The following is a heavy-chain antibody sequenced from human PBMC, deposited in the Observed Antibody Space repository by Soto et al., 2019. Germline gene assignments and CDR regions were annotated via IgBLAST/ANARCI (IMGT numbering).Heavy chain of an antibody. J-gene: IGHJ6*02. CDR3: ARDRDAAAGNFYYHGLDV. CDR1: GYTFATYA. CDR2: INAGNGNT. D-gene: IGHD6-13*01. Sequence: QVQLVQSGAEVKMPGASVKVSCKTSGYTFATYAVHWVRQAPGQRLEWLGWINAGNGNTKYSQKFHGRATITSDTSPSPVYKELGSLRSEDTAVYYCARDRDAAAGNFYYHGLDVWGQGTTVIVSS. V-gene: IGHV1-3*01.